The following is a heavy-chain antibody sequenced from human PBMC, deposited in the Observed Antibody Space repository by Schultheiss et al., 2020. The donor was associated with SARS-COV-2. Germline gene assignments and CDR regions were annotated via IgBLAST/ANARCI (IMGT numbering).Heavy chain of an antibody. V-gene: IGHV3-30*19. Sequence: GGSLRLSCAASGFTFSSYGMHWVRQAPGKGLEWVAVISYDGSNKYYGDSVKGRFTISRDNSKKTLYLQMNSLRAEDTAVYYCARPMVRGPWYYYMDVWGKGTTVTVSS. J-gene: IGHJ6*03. CDR2: ISYDGSNK. CDR3: ARPMVRGPWYYYMDV. D-gene: IGHD3-10*01. CDR1: GFTFSSYG.